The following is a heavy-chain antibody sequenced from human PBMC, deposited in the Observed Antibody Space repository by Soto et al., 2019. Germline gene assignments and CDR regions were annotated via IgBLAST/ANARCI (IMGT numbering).Heavy chain of an antibody. D-gene: IGHD2-21*02. Sequence: PGGSLRLSCAASGFTFSSYGMHWVRQAPGKGLEWVAVISYEGSNKYYADSVKGRFTISRDNSKNTLYLQMNSLRAEDTAVYYCAKDLSSHIVVVTAIPGGAFDIWGQGTMVTVSS. CDR1: GFTFSSYG. CDR3: AKDLSSHIVVVTAIPGGAFDI. V-gene: IGHV3-30*18. CDR2: ISYEGSNK. J-gene: IGHJ3*02.